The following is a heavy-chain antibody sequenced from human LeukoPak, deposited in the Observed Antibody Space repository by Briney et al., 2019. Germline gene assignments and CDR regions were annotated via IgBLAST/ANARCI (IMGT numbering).Heavy chain of an antibody. J-gene: IGHJ4*02. D-gene: IGHD3-16*01. CDR3: ARVFGPTDY. CDR2: INPSGGST. Sequence: ASVKVSCKASGYTFTSYNMHWVRQAPGQGLEWMAIINPSGGSTNYAQKFQGRVTMTRDTSTSTVYMELSSLRSEDTAVYYCARVFGPTDYWGQGTLVTVSS. CDR1: GYTFTSYN. V-gene: IGHV1-46*01.